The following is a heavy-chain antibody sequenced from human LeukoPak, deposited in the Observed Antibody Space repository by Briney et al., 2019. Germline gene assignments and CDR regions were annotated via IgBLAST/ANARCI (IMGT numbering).Heavy chain of an antibody. CDR3: AREPSGSGSYDY. CDR2: IYPNSGGT. CDR1: GHTFTGYY. Sequence: ASVKVSCKASGHTFTGYYMRCVRQAPGQGLEWMGWIYPNSGGTNYAQKFQGRVTMTRDTSISTAYMELSRLRSDDTAVYYCAREPSGSGSYDYWGQGTLVTVSS. V-gene: IGHV1-2*02. D-gene: IGHD3-10*01. J-gene: IGHJ4*02.